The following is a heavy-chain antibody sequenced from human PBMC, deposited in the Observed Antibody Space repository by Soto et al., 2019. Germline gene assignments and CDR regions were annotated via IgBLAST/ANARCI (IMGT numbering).Heavy chain of an antibody. V-gene: IGHV4-4*07. Sequence: KASETLSLTCTVSGGSISSYYWSWIRQPAGKGLEWIGRIYTSGSTNYNPSLKSRVTMSVDTSKNQFSLKLSSVTAADTAVYYCARDPALWFGERSMDVRGQGTTVTVSS. CDR2: IYTSGST. J-gene: IGHJ6*02. CDR3: ARDPALWFGERSMDV. CDR1: GGSISSYY. D-gene: IGHD3-10*01.